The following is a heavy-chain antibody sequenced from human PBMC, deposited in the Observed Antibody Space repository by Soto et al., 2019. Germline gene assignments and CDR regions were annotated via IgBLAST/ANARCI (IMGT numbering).Heavy chain of an antibody. D-gene: IGHD3-10*01. CDR1: GYTFTSYA. V-gene: IGHV1-3*01. J-gene: IGHJ3*02. CDR2: INAGNGNT. CDR3: ARGYSMVRGVIITPGDAYDI. Sequence: GASVKVSCKASGYTFTSYAMHWVRQAPGQRLEWMGWINAGNGNTKYSQKFQGRVTITRDTSASTAYMELSSLRSEDTAVYYCARGYSMVRGVIITPGDAYDIWGQGTMVTVSS.